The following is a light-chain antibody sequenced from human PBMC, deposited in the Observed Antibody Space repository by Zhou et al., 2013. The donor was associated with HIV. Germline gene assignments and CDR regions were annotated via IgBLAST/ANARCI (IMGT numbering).Light chain of an antibody. J-gene: IGKJ1*01. V-gene: IGKV1-27*01. Sequence: DIQMTQSPSSLSASVGDRVTITCRASQGISNYVAWYQQEPGKVPKLLIYAAYVLQSGVPSRFSGSGSGTDFTLTISSLQPEDVATYYCQKYNSVPGTFGQGTKVEIK. CDR1: QGISNY. CDR2: AAY. CDR3: QKYNSVPGT.